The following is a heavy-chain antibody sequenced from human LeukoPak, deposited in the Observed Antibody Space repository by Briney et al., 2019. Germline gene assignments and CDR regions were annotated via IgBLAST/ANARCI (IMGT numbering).Heavy chain of an antibody. CDR3: ARALDGYNAFDY. D-gene: IGHD5-24*01. CDR2: INPSGGST. Sequence: ASVKVSCKAPGYTFTSYYMHWVRQAPGQGLEWMGIINPSGGSTSYAQKFQGRVTMTRDTSTSTVYMEMSSLRSEDTAVYYCARALDGYNAFDYWGQGTLVTVSS. CDR1: GYTFTSYY. V-gene: IGHV1-46*01. J-gene: IGHJ4*02.